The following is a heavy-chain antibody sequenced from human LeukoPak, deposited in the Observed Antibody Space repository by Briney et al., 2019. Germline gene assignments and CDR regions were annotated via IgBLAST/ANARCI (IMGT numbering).Heavy chain of an antibody. J-gene: IGHJ5*02. D-gene: IGHD3-10*01. CDR2: IFHSGNS. Sequence: PSQTLSLTCAVSGDSISSGDYSWSWLRQPPGKGLEWIGYIFHSGNSYYNPSLKSRVTISVDKSKNQFSLRLTSVTAADTAVYYCARELWFVNAPGSWLDLWGQGTLVTVS. CDR1: GDSISSGDYS. V-gene: IGHV4-30-2*01. CDR3: ARELWFVNAPGSWLDL.